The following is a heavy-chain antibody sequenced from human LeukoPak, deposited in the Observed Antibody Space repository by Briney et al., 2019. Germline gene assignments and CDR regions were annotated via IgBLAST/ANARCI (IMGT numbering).Heavy chain of an antibody. CDR1: GGSISSYY. J-gene: IGHJ6*02. V-gene: IGHV4-59*07. Sequence: SDTLSLTCTVSGGSISSYYWSWIRQPPGKGLEWIGYIYYSGSTNYNPSLKSRVTISVDTSKNQFSLKLSSVTAADTAVYYCARVGYCSSTSCPEDSYYGMDVWGQGTTVTVSS. D-gene: IGHD2-2*01. CDR3: ARVGYCSSTSCPEDSYYGMDV. CDR2: IYYSGST.